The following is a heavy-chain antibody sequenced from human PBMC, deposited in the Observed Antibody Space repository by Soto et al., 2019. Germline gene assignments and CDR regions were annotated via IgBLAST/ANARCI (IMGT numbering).Heavy chain of an antibody. D-gene: IGHD6-13*01. J-gene: IGHJ6*02. Sequence: QVQLVQSGAEVKKPGSSVKVSCKASGGTVSSYAISWFRQSPGQGLEWMVGIIPIFGTANYAQKFQGRVTITADESTSTAYMELRSLRSEDTAVYYCARGSSNDYYGIDVWGQGTPVTVSS. CDR1: GGTVSSYA. CDR2: IIPIFGTA. CDR3: ARGSSNDYYGIDV. V-gene: IGHV1-69*12.